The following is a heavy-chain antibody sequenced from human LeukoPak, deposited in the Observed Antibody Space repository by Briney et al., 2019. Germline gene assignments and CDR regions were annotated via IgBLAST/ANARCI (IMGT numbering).Heavy chain of an antibody. CDR3: ARSTGNIVVLSAGMNYYYGMDV. V-gene: IGHV4-4*02. CDR1: GGSISSSNW. CDR2: IYHTGST. Sequence: NPSETLSLTCAVSGGSISSSNWWSWVRQPPGKGLEWIGEIYHTGSTNYNPSPKSRVAISIDKSKNQFSLKLTSVAAADTAVYYCARSTGNIVVLSAGMNYYYGMDVWGQGTTVTVSS. D-gene: IGHD2-2*01. J-gene: IGHJ6*02.